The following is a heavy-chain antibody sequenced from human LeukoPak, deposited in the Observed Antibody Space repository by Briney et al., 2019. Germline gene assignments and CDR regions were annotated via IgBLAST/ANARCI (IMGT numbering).Heavy chain of an antibody. Sequence: PGGSLRLSCAASGFTFNSYAMNWVRQAPGKGLEWVAAISYDGSNEQYADSVKGRFTISRDNSKNTLYLQMNSLRPEDTAVYYCAKELTKYFDSSGYYYTYWGQGTLVTVSS. CDR1: GFTFNSYA. CDR2: ISYDGSNE. CDR3: AKELTKYFDSSGYYYTY. D-gene: IGHD3-22*01. J-gene: IGHJ4*02. V-gene: IGHV3-30*18.